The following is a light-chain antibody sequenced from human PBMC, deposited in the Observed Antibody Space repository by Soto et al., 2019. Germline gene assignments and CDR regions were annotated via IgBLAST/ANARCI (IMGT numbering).Light chain of an antibody. CDR2: GAS. V-gene: IGKV3D-15*01. Sequence: EIVLTQSPATLSLSPGERAALSCRASQSVSSSLAWYQQKPGQAPRLLIYGASTRATGIPARFSGSGSGTEFTLTISSLQSEDFAVYYCQQYNNWPPITFGQGTRLEI. CDR1: QSVSSS. CDR3: QQYNNWPPIT. J-gene: IGKJ5*01.